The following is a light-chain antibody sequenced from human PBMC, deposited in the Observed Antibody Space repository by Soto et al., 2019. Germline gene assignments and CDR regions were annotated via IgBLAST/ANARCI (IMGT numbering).Light chain of an antibody. J-gene: IGLJ1*01. Sequence: QSALTQPASVSGSPGQSITISCTGTSSDIGSYDYVSWYQQHPGKAPKLMIFDVSNRPSGISTRFSGSKSGNTASLTISGLQAEDEADYYCSSYTSSTTLVFRTGTKLTVL. V-gene: IGLV2-14*01. CDR2: DVS. CDR3: SSYTSSTTLV. CDR1: SSDIGSYDY.